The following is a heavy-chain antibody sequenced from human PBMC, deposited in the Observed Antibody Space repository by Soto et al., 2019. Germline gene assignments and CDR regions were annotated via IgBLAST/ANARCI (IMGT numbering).Heavy chain of an antibody. CDR3: ARPFLVRGVINMGYYYYGMDV. Sequence: SETLSLTCTVSGGSISSSSYYWGWIRQPPGKGLEWIGSIYYSGSTYYNPSLKSRVTISVDTSKNQFSLKLSSVTAADTAMYYCARPFLVRGVINMGYYYYGMDVWGQGATVTVSS. D-gene: IGHD3-10*01. V-gene: IGHV4-39*01. CDR2: IYYSGST. CDR1: GGSISSSSYY. J-gene: IGHJ6*02.